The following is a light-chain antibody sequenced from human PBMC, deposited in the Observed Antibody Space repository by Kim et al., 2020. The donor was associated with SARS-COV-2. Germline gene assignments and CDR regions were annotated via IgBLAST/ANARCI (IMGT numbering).Light chain of an antibody. Sequence: SYELTQPPSVSVSPGQTASITCSGDKLGDKYVCWYQQKPGQSPVRVIYEDIRRPPGIPERFLGSNSGNTATLTISGTQAMDEADYYCQAWDSSTGVFGGGTKLTVL. J-gene: IGLJ3*02. CDR2: EDI. V-gene: IGLV3-1*01. CDR1: KLGDKY. CDR3: QAWDSSTGV.